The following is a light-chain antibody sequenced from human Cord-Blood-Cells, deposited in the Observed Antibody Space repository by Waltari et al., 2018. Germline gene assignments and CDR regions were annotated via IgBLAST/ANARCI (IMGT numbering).Light chain of an antibody. V-gene: IGLV3-1*01. CDR1: KLGDKS. CDR3: QAWDSSTVV. Sequence: SYELTQPPSVSVSPGQTASITCSGDKLGDKSAGWYQQKPGQSPVLVIYQDSKRPSGIPERFSGSNSGNTATLTISGTQAMDEADYYCQAWDSSTVVFGGGTKLTVL. J-gene: IGLJ2*01. CDR2: QDS.